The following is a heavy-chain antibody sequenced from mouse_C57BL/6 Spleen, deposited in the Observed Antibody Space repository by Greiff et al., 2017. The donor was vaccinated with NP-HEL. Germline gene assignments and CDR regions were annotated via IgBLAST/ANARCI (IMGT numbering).Heavy chain of an antibody. V-gene: IGHV14-4*01. CDR1: GFNIKDDY. D-gene: IGHD1-1*01. J-gene: IGHJ4*01. Sequence: EVQLHQSGAELVRPGASVKLSCTASGFNIKDDYMHWVKQRPEQGLEWIGWIVPENGDTEYASKFQGKATITADTSSNPAYLQLSSLTAEDTAVYYGTTITTVVGYYAMDYWGQGTSVTVST. CDR2: IVPENGDT. CDR3: TTITTVVGYYAMDY.